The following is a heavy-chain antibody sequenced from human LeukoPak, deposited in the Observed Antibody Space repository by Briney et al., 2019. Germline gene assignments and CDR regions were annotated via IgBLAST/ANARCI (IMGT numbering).Heavy chain of an antibody. CDR3: ASSRVAVAGTYYYYGMDV. Sequence: ASVKVSCKASGYTFTSYGISWVRQAPGQGLEWMGWISAYNGNTNYAQKLQGRVTMTTDTSTSTAYMELRSLRSDDTAVYYCASSRVAVAGTYYYYGMDVWGQGTTVTVSS. J-gene: IGHJ6*02. V-gene: IGHV1-18*01. D-gene: IGHD6-19*01. CDR1: GYTFTSYG. CDR2: ISAYNGNT.